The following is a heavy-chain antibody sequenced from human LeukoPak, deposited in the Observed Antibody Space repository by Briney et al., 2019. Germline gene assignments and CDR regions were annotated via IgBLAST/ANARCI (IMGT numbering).Heavy chain of an antibody. J-gene: IGHJ4*02. CDR3: AKDLSDPVMVIES. V-gene: IGHV3-30*18. CDR1: GFTFSSYG. Sequence: GRSLRLSCAASGFTFSSYGMHWVRQAPGKGLEWVAVISYDGSNKYYADSVKGRSTISRDNSKNTLYLQMNSLRAEDTAVYYCAKDLSDPVMVIESWGQGTLVTVSS. CDR2: ISYDGSNK. D-gene: IGHD5-18*01.